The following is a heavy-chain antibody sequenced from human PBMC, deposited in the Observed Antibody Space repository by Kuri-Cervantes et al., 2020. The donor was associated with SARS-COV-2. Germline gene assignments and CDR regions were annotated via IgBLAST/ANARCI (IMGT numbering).Heavy chain of an antibody. J-gene: IGHJ6*02. CDR1: GFTFDDYA. CDR2: ISWNSGSI. Sequence: SLKIYCAASGFTFDDYAMHWVRQAPGKGLEWVSGISWNSGSIGYADSVKGRFTISRDNAKNSLYLQMNSLRAEDTALYYCAKDVGYCSSTSCQDYYYGMDVWGQGTTVTVSS. V-gene: IGHV3-9*01. CDR3: AKDVGYCSSTSCQDYYYGMDV. D-gene: IGHD2-2*01.